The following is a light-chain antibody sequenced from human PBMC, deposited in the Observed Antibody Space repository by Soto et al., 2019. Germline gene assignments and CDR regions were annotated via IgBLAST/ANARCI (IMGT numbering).Light chain of an antibody. V-gene: IGKV1-5*01. CDR1: RSISDW. J-gene: IGKJ1*01. CDR3: LQYDSHSWT. Sequence: DIQMTQSPSTLSQSIGDRVTITCRASRSISDWLAWYQQKPGKAPKLLIFDASTLKSGVPSRFSGSGSGTDFTLTITSLQPDDGATYYCLQYDSHSWTFGQGTKVDI. CDR2: DAS.